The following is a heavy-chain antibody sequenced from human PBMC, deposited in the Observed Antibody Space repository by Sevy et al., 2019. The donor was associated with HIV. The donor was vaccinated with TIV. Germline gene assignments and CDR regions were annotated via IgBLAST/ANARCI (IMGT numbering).Heavy chain of an antibody. CDR3: AREGAYCSGGSCLDYYYYGMDV. D-gene: IGHD2-15*01. Sequence: GGSLRLSCAASGFTFSSYAMHWVRQAPGKGLEWVAVISYDGSNKYYADSVKGRFTISRDNSKKTVYLQMNSVRAEDTAVYYCAREGAYCSGGSCLDYYYYGMDVWGQGTTVTVSS. V-gene: IGHV3-30-3*01. CDR1: GFTFSSYA. J-gene: IGHJ6*02. CDR2: ISYDGSNK.